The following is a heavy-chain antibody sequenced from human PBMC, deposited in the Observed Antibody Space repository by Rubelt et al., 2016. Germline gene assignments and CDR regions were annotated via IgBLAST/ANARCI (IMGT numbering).Heavy chain of an antibody. J-gene: IGHJ4*02. CDR2: IRVSGGRP. Sequence: PGGSLRLSCAASGFTFSTYGMTCVLQAPGNGLEWVSAIRVSGGRPYYADSVMGRFTISRANSKNTLYLQMNSLSAEDTAVYYCAKEKGGSYPYYFDYWGQGTLVTVSS. V-gene: IGHV3-23*01. CDR3: AKEKGGSYPYYFDY. CDR1: GFTFSTYG. D-gene: IGHD1-26*01.